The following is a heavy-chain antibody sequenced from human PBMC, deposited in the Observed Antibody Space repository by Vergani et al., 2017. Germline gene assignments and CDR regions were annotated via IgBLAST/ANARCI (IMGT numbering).Heavy chain of an antibody. V-gene: IGHV3-7*01. J-gene: IGHJ1*01. CDR2: IKRDGTET. D-gene: IGHD2-15*01. CDR1: GFTFGDYY. CDR3: ARISGGSAPYLHY. Sequence: VHLEESGGGLVQPVGSLRLSCAASGFTFGDYYMAWIRLAPGKGLDWVASIKRDGTETFYVDSVKGRFTISRDNAKTTLYLQMNSLRDEDRGVYYCARISGGSAPYLHYWGQGTLVTVAS.